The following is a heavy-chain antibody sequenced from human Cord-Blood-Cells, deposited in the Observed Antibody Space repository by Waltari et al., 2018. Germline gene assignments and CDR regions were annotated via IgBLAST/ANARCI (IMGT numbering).Heavy chain of an antibody. CDR3: AYASGYSTEYFQH. D-gene: IGHD3-22*01. J-gene: IGHJ1*01. CDR2: ISGSGGST. Sequence: EVQLLESGGGLVQPGGSLRLSCAASGFTFSSYAMSWVRQAPGKGLEWVSAISGSGGSTYSADSVKGRFTISRDNSKNTLYLQMNSLRAEDTAVYYCAYASGYSTEYFQHWGQGTLVTVSS. V-gene: IGHV3-23*01. CDR1: GFTFSSYA.